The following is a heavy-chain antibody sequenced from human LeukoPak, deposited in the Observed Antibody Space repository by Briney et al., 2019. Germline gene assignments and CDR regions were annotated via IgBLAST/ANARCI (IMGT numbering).Heavy chain of an antibody. D-gene: IGHD4-17*01. CDR2: IYHSGST. Sequence: PSETLSLTCTVSGYSISSGYYWGWIRQPPGKGLEWIGSIYHSGSTYYNPSLKSRVTISVDTSKNQFSLKLSSVTAADTAVYYCARLGVYYGDYGFDYWGQGTLVTVSS. CDR3: ARLGVYYGDYGFDY. CDR1: GYSISSGYY. J-gene: IGHJ4*02. V-gene: IGHV4-38-2*02.